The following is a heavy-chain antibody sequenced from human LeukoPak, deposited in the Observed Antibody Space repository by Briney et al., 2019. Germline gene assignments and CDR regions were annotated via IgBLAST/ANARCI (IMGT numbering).Heavy chain of an antibody. V-gene: IGHV4-34*01. CDR3: ARGRGAVWFGCFDY. CDR2: INHSGST. D-gene: IGHD3-10*01. Sequence: SETLSLTCAVYGGSFSGYYWSWIRQPPGKGLEWIGEINHSGSTNYNPSLKSRVTISVDTSKNQFSLKLSSVTAADTAVYYCARGRGAVWFGCFDYWGQGTLVTVSS. CDR1: GGSFSGYY. J-gene: IGHJ4*02.